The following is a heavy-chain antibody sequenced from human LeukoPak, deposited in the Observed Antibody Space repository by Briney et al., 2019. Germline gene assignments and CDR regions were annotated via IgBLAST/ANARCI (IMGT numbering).Heavy chain of an antibody. V-gene: IGHV3-21*01. CDR1: GFTFSIYS. J-gene: IGHJ5*02. CDR2: ITASGAYI. CDR3: ARARTGGTWSFDP. Sequence: GGSLRLSCAASGFTFSIYSMNWVRQAPGKGLEWVSSITASGAYIYYADSVKDRFTISRDNAKDSLYLQMDSLRAEDTSIYFCARARTGGTWSFDPWGQGTLVTVSS. D-gene: IGHD2-15*01.